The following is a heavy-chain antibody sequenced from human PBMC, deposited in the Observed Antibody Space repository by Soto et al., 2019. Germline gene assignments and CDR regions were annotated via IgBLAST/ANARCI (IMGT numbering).Heavy chain of an antibody. CDR2: IKQDGSEK. CDR1: GFTFSSYW. D-gene: IGHD6-19*01. Sequence: EVQLVESGGGLVQPGGSLRLSCAASGFTFSSYWISWVRQAPGKGLEWVANIKQDGSEKYYVDSVKGRFTISRDNAKNSLYLQMNSLRAEDTAVYYRARDRVAGTNYYYYYGMDVWGQWTTVTVSS. CDR3: ARDRVAGTNYYYYYGMDV. V-gene: IGHV3-7*01. J-gene: IGHJ6*02.